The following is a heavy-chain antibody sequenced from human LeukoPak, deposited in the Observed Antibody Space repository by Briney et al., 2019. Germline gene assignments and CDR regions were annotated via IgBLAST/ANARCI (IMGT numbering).Heavy chain of an antibody. D-gene: IGHD3-22*01. CDR2: ISGSGGST. CDR3: AIEPYYYDSSGYPPTGVDV. V-gene: IGHV3-23*01. Sequence: GGSLRLSCAASGFTFSSYAMSWVRQAPGKGLEWVSAISGSGGSTYYADSVKGRFTISRDNAKNSLYLQMNSLRAEDTAVYYCAIEPYYYDSSGYPPTGVDVWGQGTTVTVSS. J-gene: IGHJ6*02. CDR1: GFTFSSYA.